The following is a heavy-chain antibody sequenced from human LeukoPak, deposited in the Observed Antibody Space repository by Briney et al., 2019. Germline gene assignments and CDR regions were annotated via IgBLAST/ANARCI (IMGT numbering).Heavy chain of an antibody. Sequence: GGTLRLSCAASGFTFSSYAMHWVRQAPGKGLEWVAVISYDGSNKYYADSVKGRFTISRDNSKNTLYLQMNCLRAEDTAVYYCARGADGYNRLPALYWGQGTLVTVSS. V-gene: IGHV3-30*01. D-gene: IGHD5-24*01. CDR2: ISYDGSNK. J-gene: IGHJ4*02. CDR1: GFTFSSYA. CDR3: ARGADGYNRLPALY.